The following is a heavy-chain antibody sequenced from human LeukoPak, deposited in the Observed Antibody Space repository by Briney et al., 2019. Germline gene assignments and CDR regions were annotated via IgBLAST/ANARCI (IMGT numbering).Heavy chain of an antibody. V-gene: IGHV1-18*01. J-gene: IGHJ4*02. Sequence: GASVKVSCKASGYTFSTYRIIWVRRAPGQGLEGMGWISVYNGNTNYAQQLQGRDTMTTDTSTSTAYMELRSLRSDDTALYYCARGSSGWSFDYWGQGTLVTVSS. CDR2: ISVYNGNT. CDR1: GYTFSTYR. D-gene: IGHD6-13*01. CDR3: ARGSSGWSFDY.